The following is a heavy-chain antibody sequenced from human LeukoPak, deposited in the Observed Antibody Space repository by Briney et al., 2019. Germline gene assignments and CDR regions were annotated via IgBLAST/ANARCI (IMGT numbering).Heavy chain of an antibody. Sequence: GGSLRLSCTASGFTVSTTYMSWVRQAPGEGLEWVSVIYSGGSTYYADSVKGRFIISSDNSRNTLYLQMNSLRAEDTAVYYCEVFINSLPYWGQGTLVTVSS. V-gene: IGHV3-66*01. CDR2: IYSGGST. D-gene: IGHD3-10*01. CDR3: EVFINSLPY. J-gene: IGHJ4*02. CDR1: GFTVSTTY.